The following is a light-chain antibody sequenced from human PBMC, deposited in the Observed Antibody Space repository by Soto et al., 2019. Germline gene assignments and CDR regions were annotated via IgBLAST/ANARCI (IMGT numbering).Light chain of an antibody. Sequence: DIQMSQSPSTLSASVGYRVTITCRASQSISSWLAWYQQKPGKAPKLLIYDASSLESGVPSRFRGSGSGTEFTLTISSLQPDDFETYYCQQYNSYRITFGQGTRLEIK. CDR3: QQYNSYRIT. V-gene: IGKV1-5*01. J-gene: IGKJ5*01. CDR1: QSISSW. CDR2: DAS.